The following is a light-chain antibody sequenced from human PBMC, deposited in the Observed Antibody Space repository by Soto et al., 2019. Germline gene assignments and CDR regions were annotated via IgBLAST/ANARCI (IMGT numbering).Light chain of an antibody. V-gene: IGKV3-15*01. CDR3: QQRNDWPWT. J-gene: IGKJ1*01. CDR1: QSVSSN. CDR2: GAS. Sequence: EIVMTQSPATLSVSPGERATLSCRASQSVSSNLAWYQQKPGQAPRLLIYGASTRATGIPARFSGGGSGTDFTLTISNVEPEDFAVYYCQQRNDWPWTFGQGTKVDIK.